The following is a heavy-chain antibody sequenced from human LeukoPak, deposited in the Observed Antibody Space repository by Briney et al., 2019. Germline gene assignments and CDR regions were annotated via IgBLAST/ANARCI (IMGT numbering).Heavy chain of an antibody. Sequence: SETLSLTCSVSGGSISSSIYYWGWIRQPPGKGLEWIGSIYYSGSTYYNPSLKSRVTISVDTSKNQFSLKLSSVTAADTAVYYCATYRTYCSSTSCHYFDYWGQGTLVTVSS. D-gene: IGHD2-2*01. CDR2: IYYSGST. J-gene: IGHJ4*02. CDR1: GGSISSSIYY. V-gene: IGHV4-39*01. CDR3: ATYRTYCSSTSCHYFDY.